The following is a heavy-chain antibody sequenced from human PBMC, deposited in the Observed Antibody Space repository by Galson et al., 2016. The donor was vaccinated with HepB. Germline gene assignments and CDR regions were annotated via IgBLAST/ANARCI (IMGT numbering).Heavy chain of an antibody. CDR2: ISDSGAVT. CDR1: GFTFSDLA. V-gene: IGHV3-23*01. CDR3: AKDLKSGYLDAFDI. Sequence: SLRLSCAASGFTFSDLAMSWVRQAPGKGLEWVSSISDSGAVTYYADSVKGRFTISRDNSKYTLYLQMNSLRAEDTAVYYCAKDLKSGYLDAFDIWGQGTMVTVSS. J-gene: IGHJ3*02. D-gene: IGHD3-22*01.